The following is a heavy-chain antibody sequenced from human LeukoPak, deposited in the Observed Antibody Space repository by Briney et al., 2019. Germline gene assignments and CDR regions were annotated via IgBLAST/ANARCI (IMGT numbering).Heavy chain of an antibody. Sequence: ASVTVSCKASGYTFTSYGISWVRQAPGQGLEWMGWISAYNGNTNYAQKLQGRLTMTTDTSTSTAYMDLRSLGSDDTAVYYCARDYDSSGYQPHYNWFDPWGQGTLVTVSS. J-gene: IGHJ5*02. CDR2: ISAYNGNT. CDR1: GYTFTSYG. V-gene: IGHV1-18*01. CDR3: ARDYDSSGYQPHYNWFDP. D-gene: IGHD3-22*01.